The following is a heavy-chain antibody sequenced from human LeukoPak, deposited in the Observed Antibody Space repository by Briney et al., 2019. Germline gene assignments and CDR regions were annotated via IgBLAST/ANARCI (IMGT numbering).Heavy chain of an antibody. CDR1: GGSISSGGYY. CDR3: ARDSIVVVPAAMETWRESYYYGMDV. D-gene: IGHD2-2*01. Sequence: SETLSLTCTVSGGSISSGGYYWSWIRQHPGKGLEWIGYIYYSGSTYYNPSLKSRVTISVDTSKNQFSLKLSSVTAADTAVYYCARDSIVVVPAAMETWRESYYYGMDVWGQGTTVTVSS. V-gene: IGHV4-31*03. CDR2: IYYSGST. J-gene: IGHJ6*02.